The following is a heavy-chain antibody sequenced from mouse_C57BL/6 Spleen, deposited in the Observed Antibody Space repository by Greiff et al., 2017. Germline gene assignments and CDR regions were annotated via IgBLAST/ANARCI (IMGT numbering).Heavy chain of an antibody. CDR3: ARHSDWGGTYFDY. V-gene: IGHV1-62-2*01. CDR1: GYTFTEYT. D-gene: IGHD4-1*01. Sequence: VQLQESGAELVKPGASVKLSCKASGYTFTEYTIHWVKQRSGQGLEWIGGFYPGSGSIKYNEKFKDKAKLTADKSSSTDYMALSRLKSENTAVYYCARHSDWGGTYFDYWGQGTTLTVSS. CDR2: FYPGSGSI. J-gene: IGHJ2*01.